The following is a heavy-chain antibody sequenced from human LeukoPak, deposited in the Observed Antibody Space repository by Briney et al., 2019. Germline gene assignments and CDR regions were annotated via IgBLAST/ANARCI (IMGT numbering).Heavy chain of an antibody. J-gene: IGHJ6*04. CDR3: ARSGYSGYDSRYYYYYGMDV. V-gene: IGHV1-18*04. D-gene: IGHD5-12*01. CDR1: GYTFTSYG. CDR2: ISAYNGNT. Sequence: ASVKVSCKASGYTFTSYGISWVRQAPEQGLEWMGWISAYNGNTNYAQKLQGRVTMTTDTSTSTAYMELRSLRSDDTAVYYCARSGYSGYDSRYYYYYGMDVWGKGTTVTVSS.